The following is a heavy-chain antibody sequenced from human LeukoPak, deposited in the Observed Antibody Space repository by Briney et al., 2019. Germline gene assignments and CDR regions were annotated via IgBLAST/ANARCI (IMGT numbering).Heavy chain of an antibody. CDR2: ISAYNGNT. V-gene: IGHV1-18*01. CDR3: ARGYRSSTSCTYYYYYYMDV. J-gene: IGHJ6*03. D-gene: IGHD2-2*01. CDR1: GYTFTSYG. Sequence: ASVKVSCKASGYTFTSYGISWVRQAPGQGLEWMGWISAYNGNTNYAQKLQGRVTMTTDTSTSTAYMELRSLRSDDTAVYYCARGYRSSTSCTYYYYYYMDVWGKGTTVTVSS.